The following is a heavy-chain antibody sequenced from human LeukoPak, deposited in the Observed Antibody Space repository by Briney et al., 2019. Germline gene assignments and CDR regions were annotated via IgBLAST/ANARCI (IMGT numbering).Heavy chain of an antibody. J-gene: IGHJ4*02. V-gene: IGHV4-59*08. D-gene: IGHD3-22*01. CDR2: IYYSGST. CDR3: ASTYYYDSSDDTGVDY. Sequence: SETLCLTCTVSGGSISSYYWSWIRQPPGKGLEWIGYIYYSGSTNYNPSLKSRVTISVDTSKNQFSLKLSSVTAADTAVYYCASTYYYDSSDDTGVDYWGQGTLVTVSS. CDR1: GGSISSYY.